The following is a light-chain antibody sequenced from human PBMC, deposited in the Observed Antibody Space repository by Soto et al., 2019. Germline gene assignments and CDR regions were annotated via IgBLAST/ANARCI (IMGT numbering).Light chain of an antibody. J-gene: IGKJ5*01. CDR1: QSISTY. CDR2: SAS. V-gene: IGKV1-39*01. CDR3: QQSYTTPVT. Sequence: DIQMTQSPSSLSASVTDKVTITCRASQSISTYLNWYQQKPGRAPQLLIYSASNLQSGVPSRFSGSGSGTEFTLTISSLQPEDFEADDCQQSYTTPVTCGQGTRLEIK.